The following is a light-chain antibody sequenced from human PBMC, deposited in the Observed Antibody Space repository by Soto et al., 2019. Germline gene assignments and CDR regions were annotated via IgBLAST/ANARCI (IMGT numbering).Light chain of an antibody. Sequence: QSALTQPASVSGSPGQSITISCTGTSSDVGGYNYVSWYQHHPGKVPKLLIYGVNMRPSGISNRFSGSKSGNTASLTISGIKAEDEGNYYCSSYTSSITLVFGGGTKLTVL. CDR3: SSYTSSITLV. V-gene: IGLV2-14*03. CDR2: GVN. J-gene: IGLJ2*01. CDR1: SSDVGGYNY.